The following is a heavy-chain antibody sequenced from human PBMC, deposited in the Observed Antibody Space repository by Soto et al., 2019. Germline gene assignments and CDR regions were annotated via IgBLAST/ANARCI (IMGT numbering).Heavy chain of an antibody. D-gene: IGHD2-2*01. CDR1: GFTFSSYG. V-gene: IGHV3-30*18. CDR3: AKGPVVPAAMYYFDY. J-gene: IGHJ4*02. Sequence: GGSLRLSCAASGFTFSSYGMHWVRQAPGKGLEWVAVISYDGSNKYYADSVKGRFTISRDNSKNTLYLQMNSLRAEDTAVYYCAKGPVVPAAMYYFDYWGQGTLVTVSS. CDR2: ISYDGSNK.